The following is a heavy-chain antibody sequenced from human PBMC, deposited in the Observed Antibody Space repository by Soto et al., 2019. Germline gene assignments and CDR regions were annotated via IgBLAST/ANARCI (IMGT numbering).Heavy chain of an antibody. CDR2: IYHTGNA. CDR1: GGSISSYY. CDR3: ARDYFDSSDYTTNWFDP. Sequence: SETLSLTCTVSGGSISSYYWSWIRQPPGKGLEWIGYIYHTGNAYYNPSLKSRVTIFVDTSKNQFSLKLTSVTAADTALYYCARDYFDSSDYTTNWFDPWGQGTLVTVSS. D-gene: IGHD3-22*01. J-gene: IGHJ5*02. V-gene: IGHV4-59*04.